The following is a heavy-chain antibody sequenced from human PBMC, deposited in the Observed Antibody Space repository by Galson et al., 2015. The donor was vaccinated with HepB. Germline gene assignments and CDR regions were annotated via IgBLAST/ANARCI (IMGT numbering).Heavy chain of an antibody. CDR1: GGTFSSYA. J-gene: IGHJ4*02. CDR3: ARGPDYYDSSGPSDY. CDR2: ISAYNGNT. Sequence: QSGAEVKKPGASVKVSCKASGGTFSSYAISWVRQAPGQGLEWMGWISAYNGNTNYAQKLQGRVTMTTDTSTSTAYMELRSLRSDDTAVYYCARGPDYYDSSGPSDYWGQGTLVTVSS. D-gene: IGHD3-22*01. V-gene: IGHV1-18*01.